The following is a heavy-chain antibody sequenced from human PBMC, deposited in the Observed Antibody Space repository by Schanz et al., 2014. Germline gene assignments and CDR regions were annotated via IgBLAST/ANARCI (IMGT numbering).Heavy chain of an antibody. V-gene: IGHV1-46*01. Sequence: QVQLVQSGAEVRKPGASVRVSCKASGYTFTSYDFNWVRQAPGQGLEWMGIINPSGGSTTYAQKFQGRVTMTRDTSTSTVYMELSSLRSEDTAVYYCARGRTFDYWGQGTLVTVSS. CDR2: INPSGGST. J-gene: IGHJ4*02. CDR3: ARGRTFDY. CDR1: GYTFTSYD.